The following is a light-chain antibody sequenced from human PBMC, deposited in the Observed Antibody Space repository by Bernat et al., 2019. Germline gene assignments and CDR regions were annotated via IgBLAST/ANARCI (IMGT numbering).Light chain of an antibody. CDR2: DVS. Sequence: QSALTQPRSVSGSPGQSVTISCTGTSSDVGGYNSVSWYQQHPGKAPKLMIYDVSKGPSGVPDRFSGSKSGNTASLTISGLQAEDEADYYCCSYAGSYTSYVFGTGTKVTVL. J-gene: IGLJ1*01. V-gene: IGLV2-11*01. CDR1: SSDVGGYNS. CDR3: CSYAGSYTSYV.